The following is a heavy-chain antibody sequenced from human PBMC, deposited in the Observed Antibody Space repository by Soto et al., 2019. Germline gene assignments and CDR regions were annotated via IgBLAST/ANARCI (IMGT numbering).Heavy chain of an antibody. Sequence: GWSLRLSCVASGFTFSYYSMNWVRQAPGKGLKWLSSISSSKNYIYYADSLEGRFSISRGNTQNSLYLQMNSLRVEDTAVYYCARRRGPARDCSVGSCYSRRDAFVIWGHGSRGTV. CDR2: ISSSKNYI. V-gene: IGHV3-21*01. CDR3: ARRRGPARDCSVGSCYSRRDAFVI. D-gene: IGHD2-15*01. CDR1: GFTFSYYS. J-gene: IGHJ3*02.